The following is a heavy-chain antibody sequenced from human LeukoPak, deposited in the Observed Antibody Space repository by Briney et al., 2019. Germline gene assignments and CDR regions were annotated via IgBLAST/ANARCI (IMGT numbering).Heavy chain of an antibody. D-gene: IGHD6-13*01. CDR2: ISSSSSYI. J-gene: IGHJ4*02. Sequence: GGSLRLSCAASGFTFSSYSMNWVRQAPGKGLEWVSSISSSSSYIYYADSVKGRFTISRDNAKNSLYLQMNSLRAEDTAVYYCARGGTRIAAATGIDYWGQGTLVTVSS. CDR3: ARGGTRIAAATGIDY. V-gene: IGHV3-21*01. CDR1: GFTFSSYS.